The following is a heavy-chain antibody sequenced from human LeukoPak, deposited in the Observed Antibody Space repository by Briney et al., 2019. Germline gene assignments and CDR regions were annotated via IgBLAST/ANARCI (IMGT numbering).Heavy chain of an antibody. CDR1: GFTFSSYA. V-gene: IGHV3-30*04. J-gene: IGHJ4*02. Sequence: AGGSLRLSCAASGFTFSSYAMHWVRQAPGRGLEWVAVISYDGSNKYYADSVKGRFTISRDNSKNTLYLQMNSLRAEDTAVYHCARDIAAAGTFDYWGQGTLVTVSS. CDR2: ISYDGSNK. CDR3: ARDIAAAGTFDY. D-gene: IGHD6-13*01.